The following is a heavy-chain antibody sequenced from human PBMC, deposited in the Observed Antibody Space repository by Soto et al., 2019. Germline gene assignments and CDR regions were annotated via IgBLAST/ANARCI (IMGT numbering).Heavy chain of an antibody. D-gene: IGHD2-21*02. CDR2: ISGNGEII. CDR3: ARDVDADCRTDFDY. J-gene: IGHJ4*02. V-gene: IGHV3-11*01. CDR1: GFTFSDYY. Sequence: QVQLVESGGDLVMPGGSLRLSCAASGFTFSDYYIHWIRRAPGKGLEWISYISGNGEIIQYAASARGRFTISRDNAENSVYLEMDSLRAEDTALYYCARDVDADCRTDFDYWGRGTLVTVSS.